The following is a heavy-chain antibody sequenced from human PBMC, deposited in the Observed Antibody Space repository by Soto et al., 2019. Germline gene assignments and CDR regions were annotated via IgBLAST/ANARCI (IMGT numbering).Heavy chain of an antibody. CDR2: IHNDGSTT. V-gene: IGHV3-74*01. J-gene: IGHJ4*01. Sequence: PGGDLRLSCAASGFTFSSYWMHWVRQAPGKGLMWVSRIHNDGSTTRYADSVKGRFTISRDNAKNTLYLQMSSLRVEDTFLYYCARDNWNSYWGQGTLVTVSS. D-gene: IGHD1-7*01. CDR1: GFTFSSYW. CDR3: ARDNWNSY.